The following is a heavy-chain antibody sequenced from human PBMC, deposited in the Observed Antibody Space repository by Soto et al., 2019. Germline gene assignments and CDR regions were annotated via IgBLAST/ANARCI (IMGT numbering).Heavy chain of an antibody. CDR3: AREHRSCRGGSCSITGDAYDI. Sequence: EVQLVESGGGLVQPGGSLRLSCTASGFIVSDTYVNWVRQAPGKGLEWVSVISNRGDTHYADSVRGRFSLSRDISDNTLHLQMNNLRVEDTAVYYCAREHRSCRGGSCSITGDAYDIWGQGTMVTVSS. J-gene: IGHJ3*02. V-gene: IGHV3-66*01. D-gene: IGHD2-15*01. CDR2: ISNRGDT. CDR1: GFIVSDTY.